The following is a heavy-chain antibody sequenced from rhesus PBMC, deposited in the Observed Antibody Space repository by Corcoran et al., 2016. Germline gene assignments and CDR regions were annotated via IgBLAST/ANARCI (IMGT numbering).Heavy chain of an antibody. D-gene: IGHD3-9*01. CDR3: ARASYEDDYGYYYTDFDY. V-gene: IGHV4-65*01. J-gene: IGHJ4*01. Sequence: QVQLQESGPGLVKPSETLSLTCAVSGGSISSSNWWSWIRQPPGKGLEWIGYISGSSGSTYYNLSLKSRVTISTEPSKNQFSLRLSSVTAADAAVYYCARASYEDDYGYYYTDFDYWGQGVLVTVSS. CDR1: GGSISSSNW. CDR2: ISGSSGST.